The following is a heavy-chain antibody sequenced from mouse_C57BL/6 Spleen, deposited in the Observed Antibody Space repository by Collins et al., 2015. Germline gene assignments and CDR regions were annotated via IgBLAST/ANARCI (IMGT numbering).Heavy chain of an antibody. CDR1: GYTFTSYG. D-gene: IGHD2-2*01. Sequence: QVQLQQSGAELARPGASVKLSCKASGYTFTSYGISWVKQRTGQGLEWIGEIYPRSGNTYYNEKFKGKATLTADKSSSTAYMELRSLTSEDSAVYFCARWGEYYGYDEGDYWGQGTTLTVSS. V-gene: IGHV1-81*01. CDR2: IYPRSGNT. CDR3: ARWGEYYGYDEGDY. J-gene: IGHJ2*01.